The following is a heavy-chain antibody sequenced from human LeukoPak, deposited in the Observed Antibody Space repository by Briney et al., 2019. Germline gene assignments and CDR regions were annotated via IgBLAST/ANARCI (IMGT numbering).Heavy chain of an antibody. Sequence: SETLSLTCTVSGGSISSGGYYWSWIRQHPGKGLEWIGYICYSGSTYYNPSLKSRVTISVDTSKNQFSLKLSSVTAADTAVYYCARDPGSSWPNWFDPWGQGTLVTVSS. CDR3: ARDPGSSWPNWFDP. J-gene: IGHJ5*02. D-gene: IGHD6-13*01. CDR1: GGSISSGGYY. CDR2: ICYSGST. V-gene: IGHV4-31*03.